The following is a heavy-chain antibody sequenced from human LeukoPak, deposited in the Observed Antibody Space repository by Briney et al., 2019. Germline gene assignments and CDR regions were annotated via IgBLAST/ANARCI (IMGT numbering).Heavy chain of an antibody. CDR1: GFTFSSYW. CDR3: ARDGVDFWSGYYSDYYYGMDV. CDR2: IKQDGSEK. D-gene: IGHD3-3*01. Sequence: GGSLRLSCAASGFTFSSYWMSWVRQAPGKGLEWVANIKQDGSEKYYVDSVKGRFTISRDNAKNSLYLQMNSLRAEDTAVYYCARDGVDFWSGYYSDYYYGMDVWGQGTTVTVSS. V-gene: IGHV3-7*01. J-gene: IGHJ6*02.